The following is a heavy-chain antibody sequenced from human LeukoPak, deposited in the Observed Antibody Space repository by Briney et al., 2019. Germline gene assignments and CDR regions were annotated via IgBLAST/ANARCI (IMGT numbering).Heavy chain of an antibody. CDR1: GFTFTAYG. CDR3: ARDRSNCFDP. Sequence: TGGSLRLSCAASGFTFTAYGMHWVRQAPGKRLEWVAVISYDGSNKYYTDSVKGRFTISRDISKNTLYLQMNSLRGEDTAVYYCARDRSNCFDPWGQGTLVTVSS. CDR2: ISYDGSNK. V-gene: IGHV3-30*03. J-gene: IGHJ5*02.